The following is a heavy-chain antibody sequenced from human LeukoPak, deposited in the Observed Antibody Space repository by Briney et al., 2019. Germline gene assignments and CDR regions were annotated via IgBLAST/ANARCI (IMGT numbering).Heavy chain of an antibody. V-gene: IGHV7-4-1*02. D-gene: IGHD3-3*01. CDR2: INTNTGNP. J-gene: IGHJ6*03. Sequence: GASVKVSCKASGYTFTSYAMNWVRQAPGQGLEWMGWINTNTGNPTYAQGFTGRFVFSLDTSVSTAYLQVSSLKAEDTAVYYCARTQLRFLEWLPKYYYYYMDVWGKGTTVTVSS. CDR3: ARTQLRFLEWLPKYYYYYMDV. CDR1: GYTFTSYA.